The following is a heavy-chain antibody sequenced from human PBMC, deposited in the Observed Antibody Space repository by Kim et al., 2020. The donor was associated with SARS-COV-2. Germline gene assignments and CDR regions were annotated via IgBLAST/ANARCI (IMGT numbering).Heavy chain of an antibody. Sequence: SPDSVTGRFTVSRDNSKNTLYLRRNSLRAEDTATYYCARGFNNWNFYSLNPWGQGTLVTVSS. J-gene: IGHJ5*02. D-gene: IGHD1-1*01. CDR3: ARGFNNWNFYSLNP. V-gene: IGHV3-23*01.